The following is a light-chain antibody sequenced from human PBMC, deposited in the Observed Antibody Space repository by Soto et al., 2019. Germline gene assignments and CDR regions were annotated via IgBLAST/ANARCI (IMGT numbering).Light chain of an antibody. J-gene: IGKJ1*01. CDR3: QQYNDWPRT. V-gene: IGKV3-15*01. CDR2: GAS. CDR1: QSVSSN. Sequence: EVVMTPSPGMLSVSPGERATPSCRASQSVSSNLAWYQQRPGQAPRLLIHGASTRATGVPARFSGSGSGTEFTLTISGLQSEDFAFYYCQQYNDWPRTFGQGTKVDIK.